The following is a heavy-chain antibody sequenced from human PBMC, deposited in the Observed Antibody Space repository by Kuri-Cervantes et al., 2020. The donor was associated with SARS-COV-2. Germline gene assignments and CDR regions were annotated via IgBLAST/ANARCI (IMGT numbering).Heavy chain of an antibody. Sequence: GGSLRLSCEVSGFLFSASAIHWVRQGSGKGLEWVGRVRGKANNYATAYAASVKGRFTISRDDSKNMAYLQMNSLKTEDTAVYYCARDGYDFWSNEYYFDYWGQGTLVTVSS. D-gene: IGHD3-3*01. CDR1: GFLFSASA. CDR3: ARDGYDFWSNEYYFDY. V-gene: IGHV3-73*01. CDR2: VRGKANNYAT. J-gene: IGHJ4*02.